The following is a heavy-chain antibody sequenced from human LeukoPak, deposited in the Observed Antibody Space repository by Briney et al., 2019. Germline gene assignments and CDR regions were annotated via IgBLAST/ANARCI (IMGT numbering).Heavy chain of an antibody. J-gene: IGHJ4*02. CDR1: GFTFSDYG. D-gene: IGHD3-3*01. CDR3: ASVSDEWNFDY. CDR2: IWDDGNTK. Sequence: GTSLRLSCEASGFTFSDYGMHWVRQAPGKGLEWVAVIWDDGNTKFYADSVRVRFTISRDKTKNTLFLKMNSLRAEDTAIYYCASVSDEWNFDYWGQGTLVTVSS. V-gene: IGHV3-33*01.